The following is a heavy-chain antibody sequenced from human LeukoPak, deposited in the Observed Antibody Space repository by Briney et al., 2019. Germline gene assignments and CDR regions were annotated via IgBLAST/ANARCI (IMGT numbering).Heavy chain of an antibody. Sequence: GGSLRLSCAASGFTFSSYAMSWVRQVPGKGLEWVSAISGSGGSTYYADSVKGRFTISRDNSKNTLYLQMNSLRAEDTAVYYCARAGITIFGVGTFDYWGQGTLVTASS. CDR1: GFTFSSYA. CDR2: ISGSGGST. J-gene: IGHJ4*02. D-gene: IGHD3-3*01. V-gene: IGHV3-23*01. CDR3: ARAGITIFGVGTFDY.